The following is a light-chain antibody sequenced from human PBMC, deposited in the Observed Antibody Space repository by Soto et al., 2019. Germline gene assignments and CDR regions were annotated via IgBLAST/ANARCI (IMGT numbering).Light chain of an antibody. CDR2: DAS. Sequence: IVMTQSPATLSVSPGEGVILSCRASQSVRHKLAWYQQRPGQGPRLLIFDASTRAPGVPARFSGGGSGTDFTLSISSLQSADSAVYFCQQYDNWPPITFGGGTKLEIK. V-gene: IGKV3-15*01. CDR3: QQYDNWPPIT. CDR1: QSVRHK. J-gene: IGKJ4*01.